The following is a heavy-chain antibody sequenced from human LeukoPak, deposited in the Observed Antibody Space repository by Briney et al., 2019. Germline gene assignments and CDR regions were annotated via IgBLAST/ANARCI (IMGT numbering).Heavy chain of an antibody. D-gene: IGHD3-10*01. J-gene: IGHJ6*02. CDR3: ARVLLWFGELYYYGMDV. CDR1: GGTFSSYA. V-gene: IGHV1-69*13. CDR2: IIPIFGTA. Sequence: GASVKVSCKASGGTFSSYAISWVRQAPGQGLEWMGGIIPIFGTANYAQKFQGRVTITADESTSTAYKELSSLRSEDTAVYYCARVLLWFGELYYYGMDVWGQGTTVTVSS.